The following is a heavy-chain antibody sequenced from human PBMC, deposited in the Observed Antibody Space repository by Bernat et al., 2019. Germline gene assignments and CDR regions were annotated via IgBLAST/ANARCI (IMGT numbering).Heavy chain of an antibody. CDR3: ARVPNPGGYGSGKEDYHYMDV. J-gene: IGHJ6*03. CDR1: GGTFSSYA. Sequence: QVQLVQSGAEVKKPGSSVKVSCKASGGTFSSYAISWVRQSPGQGLEWMGGIIPICGTANYAQKFQGRVTITADKSTSTAYMRLSSLRSEETAVYYCARVPNPGGYGSGKEDYHYMDVWGKGTTVTVSS. V-gene: IGHV1-69*06. D-gene: IGHD3-10*01. CDR2: IIPICGTA.